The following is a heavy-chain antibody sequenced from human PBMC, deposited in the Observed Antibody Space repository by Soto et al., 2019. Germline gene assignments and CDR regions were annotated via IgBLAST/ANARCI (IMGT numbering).Heavy chain of an antibody. D-gene: IGHD1-1*01. V-gene: IGHV3-23*01. CDR2: ILSIGTT. J-gene: IGHJ5*02. CDR3: AKKRGTTGGNFFHA. Sequence: GSLRLSCAASGFTFSNYNMNWVRQAPGEGLEWVSTILSIGTTYYADSVKGRFTISRDNSKNTLYLQMDSLRAEDTAVYFCAKKRGTTGGNFFHAWGQGALVTVS. CDR1: GFTFSNYN.